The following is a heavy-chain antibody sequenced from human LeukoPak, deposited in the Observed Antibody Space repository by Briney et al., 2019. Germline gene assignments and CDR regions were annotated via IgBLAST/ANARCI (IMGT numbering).Heavy chain of an antibody. D-gene: IGHD3-3*01. Sequence: ASVKVSCKASGYTFTGYYMHWVRQAPGQGLEWMGWINPNSGGTNYAQKFQGRVTMTRDTSISTAYMELGRLRSDDTAVYYCARDRSVLSLAFDIWGQGTMVTVSS. CDR2: INPNSGGT. CDR3: ARDRSVLSLAFDI. V-gene: IGHV1-2*02. CDR1: GYTFTGYY. J-gene: IGHJ3*02.